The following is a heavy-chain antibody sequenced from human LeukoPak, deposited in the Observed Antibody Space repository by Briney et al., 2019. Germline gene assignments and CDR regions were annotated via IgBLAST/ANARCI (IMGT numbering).Heavy chain of an antibody. V-gene: IGHV3-23*01. Sequence: GGSLRLSCAASGFIFSDYYMGWIRQAPGKGLEWVSGISDSGGDTYYADSVKGRFTVSRDNSKNTLFLQMNSLRAEDTALYYCAKDEKPIPVSIDYWGQGTLVTVSS. D-gene: IGHD2-2*02. CDR2: ISDSGGDT. CDR1: GFIFSDYY. CDR3: AKDEKPIPVSIDY. J-gene: IGHJ4*02.